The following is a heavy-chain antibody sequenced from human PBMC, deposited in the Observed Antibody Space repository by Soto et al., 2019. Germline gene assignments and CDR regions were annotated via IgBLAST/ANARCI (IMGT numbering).Heavy chain of an antibody. J-gene: IGHJ3*02. CDR2: LYDLDGT. CDR1: GFTVSGKKY. Sequence: PGGSLRLSCEAFGFTVSGKKYVAWVRQAPGKGLEWVSALYDLDGTYYAGSVRGRFTTSSDSSRTTVYLQMNSLRPDDTAVYSCASWHLQEHAYDIWGQGTMVTV. V-gene: IGHV3-53*01. CDR3: ASWHLQEHAYDI. D-gene: IGHD1-26*01.